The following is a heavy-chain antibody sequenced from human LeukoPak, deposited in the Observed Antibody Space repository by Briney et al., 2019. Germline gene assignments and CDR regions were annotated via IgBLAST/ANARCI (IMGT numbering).Heavy chain of an antibody. J-gene: IGHJ5*02. V-gene: IGHV1-18*01. CDR1: GYTFTSYG. Sequence: ASVKVSCKASGYTFTSYGISWVRQAPGQGLEWMGWISAYNGNTHYAEKLQDRVTMTTDTPTSTAYMELRGLRSDDTAVYYCARSGTGYCSGGSCYKNWVDPWGQGTPVTVSS. CDR2: ISAYNGNT. CDR3: ARSGTGYCSGGSCYKNWVDP. D-gene: IGHD2-15*01.